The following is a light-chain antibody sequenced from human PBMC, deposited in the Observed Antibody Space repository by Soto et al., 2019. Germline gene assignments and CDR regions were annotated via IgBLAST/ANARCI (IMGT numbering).Light chain of an antibody. J-gene: IGLJ1*01. V-gene: IGLV2-23*01. Sequence: QSVLTQPASVSGSPGQSITISCTGTRSDVGSGSHNLVSWYQQRPGKAPKVMIYEGTKRPSGVSNRFSGSKSGNTASLTISGLQAEDEADYYCCSYAGSTSYVLGTGTKLTVL. CDR1: RSDVGSGSHNL. CDR3: CSYAGSTSYV. CDR2: EGT.